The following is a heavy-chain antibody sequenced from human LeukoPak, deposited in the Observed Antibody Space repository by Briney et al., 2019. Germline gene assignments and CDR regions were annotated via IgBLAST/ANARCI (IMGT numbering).Heavy chain of an antibody. CDR3: ARVGPSNYYDSSEYFQH. Sequence: ASVKVSCKASGYTFTGYYMHWVRQAPGQGLEWMGLINPTGGSTSYAQKFQGRVTMTRDMSTSTVYMELSSLKSEDTAVYYCARVGPSNYYDSSEYFQHWGQGTLVTVSS. D-gene: IGHD3-22*01. CDR2: INPTGGST. CDR1: GYTFTGYY. J-gene: IGHJ1*01. V-gene: IGHV1-46*01.